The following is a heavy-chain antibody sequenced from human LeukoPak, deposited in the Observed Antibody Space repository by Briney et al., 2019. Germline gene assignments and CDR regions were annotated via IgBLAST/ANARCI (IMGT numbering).Heavy chain of an antibody. D-gene: IGHD3-22*01. Sequence: ASVTVSCTASGGTFSSYAISWVRQAPGQGLEWMGGIIPIFGTANYAQKFQGRVTITADESTSTAYMELSSLRSEDTAVYYCARGGYYDSSGEIDYWGQGTLVTVSS. CDR3: ARGGYYDSSGEIDY. CDR1: GGTFSSYA. CDR2: IIPIFGTA. J-gene: IGHJ4*02. V-gene: IGHV1-69*13.